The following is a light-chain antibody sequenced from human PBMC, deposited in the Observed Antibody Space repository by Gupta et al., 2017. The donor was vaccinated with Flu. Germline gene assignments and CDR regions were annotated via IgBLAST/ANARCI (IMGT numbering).Light chain of an antibody. J-gene: IGLJ3*02. CDR3: KISHSDGGV. CDR1: SDIDVGVYR. V-gene: IGLV5-45*01. CDR2: YKSDSDK. Sequence: QPAVTQPTSLSASPGASARLTCTLRSDIDVGVYRIYWYQQKPGSPPRYLLRYKSDSDKHQGSGVPRRFSGSKDASANAGILLISGVQAEGEDYYYLKISHSDGGVFGGGTKLTVL.